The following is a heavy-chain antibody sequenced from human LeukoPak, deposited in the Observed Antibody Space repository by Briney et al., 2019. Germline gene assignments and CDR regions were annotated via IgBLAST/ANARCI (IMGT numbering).Heavy chain of an antibody. CDR2: IRSDGSDT. J-gene: IGHJ4*02. Sequence: GGSLRLSCAASGFTFSDTWMHWVRQAPGEGLVWVSRIRSDGSDTRYAESVKGRFTISRDNAKNTLYLQMNSLRAEDTAVYYCTKGGIIIVRDSPLDSWGQGTVVAVSS. CDR1: GFTFSDTW. V-gene: IGHV3-74*01. D-gene: IGHD3-10*01. CDR3: TKGGIIIVRDSPLDS.